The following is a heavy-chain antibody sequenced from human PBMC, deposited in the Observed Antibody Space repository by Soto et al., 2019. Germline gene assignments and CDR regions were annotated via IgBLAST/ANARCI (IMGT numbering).Heavy chain of an antibody. D-gene: IGHD2-15*01. J-gene: IGHJ5*02. CDR3: MRQLGEDADNWFHP. CDR2: SYPGDSDA. Sequence: PGEPLKISSVASGYTFTGYWVGWERQMPGKGLEWMGISYPGDSDARYSPSFRGQVTISADKSITTAVLQWSSLKASDTAMYYCMRQLGEDADNWFHPCGQGTLVTVSS. CDR1: GYTFTGYW. V-gene: IGHV5-51*01.